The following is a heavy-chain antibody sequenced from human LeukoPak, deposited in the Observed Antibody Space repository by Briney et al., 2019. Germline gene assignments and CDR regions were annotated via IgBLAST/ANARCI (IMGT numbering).Heavy chain of an antibody. D-gene: IGHD6-19*01. CDR1: GFTFSTYG. V-gene: IGHV3-23*01. CDR2: ISGSGGST. J-gene: IGHJ4*02. Sequence: GGSLRLSCEASGFTFSTYGMSWVRQAPGKGLEWVSAISGSGGSTYYADSVKGRVTISRDNAKNSLYLQMNRLRADDTAVYYCARRSVAGSLDYWGQGTLVTVSS. CDR3: ARRSVAGSLDY.